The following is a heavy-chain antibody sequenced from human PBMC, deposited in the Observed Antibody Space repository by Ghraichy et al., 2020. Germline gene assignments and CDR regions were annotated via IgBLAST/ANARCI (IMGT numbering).Heavy chain of an antibody. CDR3: ARDKELGGSFDY. Sequence: LSLTCTVSGGSISSYYWSWIRQPPGKGLEWIGYIYYSGSTNYNPSLKSRVTISVDTSKNQFSLKLSSVTAADTAVYYCARDKELGGSFDYWGQGTLVTVSS. CDR1: GGSISSYY. V-gene: IGHV4-59*01. CDR2: IYYSGST. D-gene: IGHD3-16*01. J-gene: IGHJ4*02.